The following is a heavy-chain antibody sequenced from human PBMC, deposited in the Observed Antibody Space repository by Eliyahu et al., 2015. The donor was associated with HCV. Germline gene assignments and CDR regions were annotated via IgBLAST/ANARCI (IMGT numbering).Heavy chain of an antibody. J-gene: IGHJ4*02. V-gene: IGHV3-74*01. Sequence: EVQLVESGGGLVQPGGSLRLSCAASXFTFSSSWMHWVRQVPGXGLXWVSRINSXGGITSYADSVKGRFTISRDNAKNTLYLQMNSLRAEDSAVYYCASEIRLGYWGQGTLVTVSS. CDR2: INSXGGIT. CDR1: XFTFSSSW. CDR3: ASEIRLGY.